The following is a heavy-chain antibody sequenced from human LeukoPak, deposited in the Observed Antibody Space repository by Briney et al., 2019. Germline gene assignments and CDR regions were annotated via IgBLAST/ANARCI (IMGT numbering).Heavy chain of an antibody. V-gene: IGHV3-21*01. CDR1: GFTFSSYA. D-gene: IGHD2-2*01. CDR3: ARDRYCSSTSCPTWFDP. Sequence: PGGSLRLSCAASGFTFSSYAMNWVRQAPGKGLEWVSSISSSSSYIYYADSVKGRFTISRDNAKNSLYLQMNSLRAEDTAVYYCARDRYCSSTSCPTWFDPWGQGTLVTVSS. CDR2: ISSSSSYI. J-gene: IGHJ5*02.